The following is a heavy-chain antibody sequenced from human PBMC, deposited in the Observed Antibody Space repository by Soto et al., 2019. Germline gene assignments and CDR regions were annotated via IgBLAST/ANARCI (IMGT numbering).Heavy chain of an antibody. V-gene: IGHV3-15*07. CDR3: TTEVSACGGDCYPEWYYFDS. CDR1: GFTFSNAW. D-gene: IGHD2-21*02. CDR2: IKSKTDGGTT. Sequence: NPGGSLRLSCAASGFTFSNAWMNWVRQAPGKGLEWVGRIKSKTDGGTTDYAAPVKGRFTISRDDSKNTLYLQMNSLKTEDTAVYYCTTEVSACGGDCYPEWYYFDSWGQGTLVTVSS. J-gene: IGHJ4*02.